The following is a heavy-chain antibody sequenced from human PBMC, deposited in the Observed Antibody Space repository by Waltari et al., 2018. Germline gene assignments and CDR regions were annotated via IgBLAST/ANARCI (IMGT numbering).Heavy chain of an antibody. Sequence: EVQLVESGGGLVQPGRSLRLSCAVSGLNFDDYAMHWVRQAPGEGREWGSGISWNSDNIGYADSVKGRFTISRDNAKNSLYLQMNSLRPEDTALYYCAKGHSGSYGLKDWGQGTLVTVSS. D-gene: IGHD1-26*01. CDR2: ISWNSDNI. J-gene: IGHJ4*02. CDR3: AKGHSGSYGLKD. CDR1: GLNFDDYA. V-gene: IGHV3-9*01.